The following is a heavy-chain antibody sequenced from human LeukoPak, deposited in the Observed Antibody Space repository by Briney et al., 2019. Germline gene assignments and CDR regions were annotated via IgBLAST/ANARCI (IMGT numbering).Heavy chain of an antibody. V-gene: IGHV3-48*03. Sequence: PGGSLRLSCSASGMMFSSYEMYWVRQAPGKGLEWVSDISSSGNTRNYADSVKGRFTISRDNAKKTLHLRMNSLRGDDTAIYYCASAMMGFDSSGYYTAAYFEHWGQGTRVTVSS. CDR1: GMMFSSYE. D-gene: IGHD3-22*01. J-gene: IGHJ4*02. CDR2: ISSSGNTR. CDR3: ASAMMGFDSSGYYTAAYFEH.